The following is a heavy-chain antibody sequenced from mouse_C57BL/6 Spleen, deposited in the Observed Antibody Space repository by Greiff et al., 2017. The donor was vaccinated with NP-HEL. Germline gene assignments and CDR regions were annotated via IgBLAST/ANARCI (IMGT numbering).Heavy chain of an antibody. CDR1: GYSITSGYY. D-gene: IGHD3-2*02. Sequence: VQLQQSGPGLVKPSQSLSLTCSVTGYSITSGYYWNWIRQFPGNKLEWMGYISYDGSNNYNPSLKNRISITRDTSKNQFFLKLNSVTTEDTATYYCARARSDSSAVDYWGQGTTLTVSS. CDR2: ISYDGSN. V-gene: IGHV3-6*01. CDR3: ARARSDSSAVDY. J-gene: IGHJ2*01.